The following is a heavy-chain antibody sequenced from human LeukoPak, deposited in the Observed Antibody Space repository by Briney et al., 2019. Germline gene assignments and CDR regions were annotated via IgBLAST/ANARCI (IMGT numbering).Heavy chain of an antibody. CDR3: ARSLSTAGIDY. CDR2: IYHSGST. Sequence: SETLSLTCAVSGYSISSGRYWGWIRQPPGKGLEWIGSIYHSGSTYYNPSLKSRVTISVDTSRNQFSLNLRSATAADTAVYYCARSLSTAGIDYWGQGTPVTVSS. V-gene: IGHV4-38-2*01. CDR1: GYSISSGRY. D-gene: IGHD2-2*01. J-gene: IGHJ4*02.